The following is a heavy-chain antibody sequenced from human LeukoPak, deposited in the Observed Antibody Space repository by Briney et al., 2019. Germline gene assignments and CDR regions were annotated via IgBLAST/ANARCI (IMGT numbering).Heavy chain of an antibody. CDR2: ISSSGGTT. CDR1: GFTFSSYA. D-gene: IGHD4-17*01. V-gene: IGHV3-23*01. CDR3: AKDRGPTVTTILDY. Sequence: GGSLRLSCAASGFTFSSYAMSWVRQAPRKGLEWVLDISSSGGTTYYADSVKGRFTISRDNSKNTLFLQMNSLRAEDTAVYYCAKDRGPTVTTILDYWGQGTLVTVSS. J-gene: IGHJ4*02.